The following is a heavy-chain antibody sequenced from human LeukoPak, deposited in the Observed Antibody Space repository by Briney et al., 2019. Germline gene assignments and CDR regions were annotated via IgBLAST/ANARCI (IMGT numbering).Heavy chain of an antibody. CDR2: IGTAGDT. Sequence: GGSLRPSCAASGFTFSSYDMHWVRQATGKGLEWVSAIGTAGDTYYPGSVKGRFTISRENAKNSLYLQMNSLRAGDTAVYYCARERIGVTIRGAFDIWGQGTMVTVSS. CDR1: GFTFSSYD. J-gene: IGHJ3*02. D-gene: IGHD3-3*01. CDR3: ARERIGVTIRGAFDI. V-gene: IGHV3-13*01.